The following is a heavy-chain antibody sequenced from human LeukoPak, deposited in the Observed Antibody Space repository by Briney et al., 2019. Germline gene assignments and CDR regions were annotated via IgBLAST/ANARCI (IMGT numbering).Heavy chain of an antibody. CDR2: ISSDGDRT. J-gene: IGHJ6*03. CDR3: ARAEASYGYEVFYYYYYMDV. V-gene: IGHV3-64*01. Sequence: GGSLRLSCAASGFTFSSYAMHWVRQAPRKGLEFVSAISSDGDRTYYANSVKGRYTISRDNSKNTLYLQMGSLRGEDMAVYYCARAEASYGYEVFYYYYYMDVWGKGTTVTISS. CDR1: GFTFSSYA. D-gene: IGHD5-12*01.